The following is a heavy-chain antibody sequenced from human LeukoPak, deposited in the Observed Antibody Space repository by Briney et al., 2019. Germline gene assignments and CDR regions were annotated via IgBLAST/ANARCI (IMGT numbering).Heavy chain of an antibody. V-gene: IGHV4-34*01. CDR3: ARAKASGYSYGYEGWFDP. Sequence: SETLSLTCAVYGGSFSGYYWSWIRQPPGKGLEWIGEINHSGSTNENPSLKSRVTISVDTSKNQFSLKLSPVTAADTAVYYYARAKASGYSYGYEGWFDPWGQGTLVTVSS. J-gene: IGHJ5*02. D-gene: IGHD5-18*01. CDR2: INHSGST. CDR1: GGSFSGYY.